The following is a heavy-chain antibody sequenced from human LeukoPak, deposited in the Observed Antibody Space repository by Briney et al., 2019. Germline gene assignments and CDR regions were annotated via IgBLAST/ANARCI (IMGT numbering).Heavy chain of an antibody. CDR1: GYTFTGYY. CDR3: ARVPAASFWFDP. CDR2: INPNSGGT. D-gene: IGHD2-2*01. J-gene: IGHJ5*02. V-gene: IGHV1-2*06. Sequence: GASVKVPCKASGYTFTGYYMHWVRQAPGQGLEWMGRINPNSGGTNYAQKFQGRVTMTRDTSISTAYMELSRLRSDDTAVYYCARVPAASFWFDPWGQGTLVTVSS.